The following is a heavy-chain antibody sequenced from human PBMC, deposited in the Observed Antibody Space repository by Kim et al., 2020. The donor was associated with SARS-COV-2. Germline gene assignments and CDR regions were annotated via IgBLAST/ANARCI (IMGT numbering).Heavy chain of an antibody. Sequence: GGSLRLSCSASGFTFSSYAMHWVRQAPGKGLEYVSAISSNGGSTYYADSVKGRFTISRDNSKNTLYLQMSSLRAEDTAVYYCVKMGEYYYDSSGYSDAFDIWGQGTMVTVSS. CDR3: VKMGEYYYDSSGYSDAFDI. V-gene: IGHV3-64D*09. D-gene: IGHD3-22*01. J-gene: IGHJ3*02. CDR1: GFTFSSYA. CDR2: ISSNGGST.